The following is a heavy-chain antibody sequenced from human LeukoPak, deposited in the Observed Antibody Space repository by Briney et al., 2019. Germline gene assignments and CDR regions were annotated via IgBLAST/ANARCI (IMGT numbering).Heavy chain of an antibody. V-gene: IGHV3-21*01. CDR3: ARDGERGELSLYMDY. D-gene: IGHD3-16*02. CDR1: GFTFSSYE. Sequence: GGSLRLSCAASGFTFSSYEMNWVRQAPGKGLEWVSSISSSSTYIYYADSVKGRFTISRDNAKNSLYLQMNSLRAEDTAEYYCARDGERGELSLYMDYWGQGTLVTVSS. CDR2: ISSSSTYI. J-gene: IGHJ4*02.